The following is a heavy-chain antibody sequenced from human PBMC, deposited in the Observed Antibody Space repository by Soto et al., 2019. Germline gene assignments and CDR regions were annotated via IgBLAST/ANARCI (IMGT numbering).Heavy chain of an antibody. CDR3: VRVHYDFWSAYYHPNPSFDY. D-gene: IGHD3-3*01. J-gene: IGHJ4*02. V-gene: IGHV4-59*01. CDR2: IYYSGST. CDR1: GGSISSYY. Sequence: PSETLSLTCTVSGGSISSYYWSWIRQPPRKGLEWIGYIYYSGSTNYNPSLKSRVTISVDTSKNQFSLKLSSVTAADTAVYYCVRVHYDFWSAYYHPNPSFDYWGQGTLVTVSS.